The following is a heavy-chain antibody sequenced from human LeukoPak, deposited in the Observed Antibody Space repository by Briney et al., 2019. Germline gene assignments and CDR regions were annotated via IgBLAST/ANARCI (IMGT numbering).Heavy chain of an antibody. CDR3: ARSRFDSGTYPIDY. CDR2: IYYSGNT. Sequence: SETLSLTCTVSGDSVNGGDYYWTWIRQHPGKGLEWIGYIYYSGNTYYNPSLKSRVSISVDTSKKQISLNLSSVTAADTAVYYCARSRFDSGTYPIDYWGQGILVTVSS. V-gene: IGHV4-31*03. J-gene: IGHJ4*02. D-gene: IGHD3-10*01. CDR1: GDSVNGGDYY.